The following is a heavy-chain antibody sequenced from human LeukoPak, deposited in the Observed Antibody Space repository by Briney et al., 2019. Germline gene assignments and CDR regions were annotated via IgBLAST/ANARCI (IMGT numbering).Heavy chain of an antibody. CDR3: ARDLVVPAAMPCYYYYYMDV. Sequence: PSETLSLTCTVSGGSISSYYWSWIRQPPGKGLEWIGYIYYSGSTNYNPSLKSRVTISVDTSKNQFSLKLSSVTAADTAVYYCARDLVVPAAMPCYYYYYMDVWGKGTTVTVSS. CDR2: IYYSGST. V-gene: IGHV4-59*01. CDR1: GGSISSYY. D-gene: IGHD2-2*01. J-gene: IGHJ6*03.